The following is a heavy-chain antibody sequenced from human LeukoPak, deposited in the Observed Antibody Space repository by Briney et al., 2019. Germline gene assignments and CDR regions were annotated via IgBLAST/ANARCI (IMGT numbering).Heavy chain of an antibody. CDR2: IWYDGSNK. V-gene: IGHV3-33*01. J-gene: IGHJ3*02. CDR3: ARVYGPPHSSGWTNDAFDI. D-gene: IGHD6-19*01. Sequence: GRSLRLSCAASGFTFSSYGMHWVRQAPGKGLEWVAVIWYDGSNKYYADSVKGRFTISRDNSKNTLYLQMNSLRAEDTAVYYCARVYGPPHSSGWTNDAFDIWGQGTMVTVSS. CDR1: GFTFSSYG.